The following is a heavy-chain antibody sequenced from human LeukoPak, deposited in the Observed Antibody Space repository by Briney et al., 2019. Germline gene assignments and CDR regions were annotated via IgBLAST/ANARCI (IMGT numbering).Heavy chain of an antibody. D-gene: IGHD6-19*01. CDR3: AKDPSRIAVAGLIDY. J-gene: IGHJ4*02. CDR1: GFTFSSYG. Sequence: GRSLRLSCAASGFTFSSYGMHWVRQAPGKGLEWVAVISHDGSNKYYADSVKGRFTISRGNSKNTLYLQMNSLRAEDTAVYYCAKDPSRIAVAGLIDYWGQGTLVTVSS. CDR2: ISHDGSNK. V-gene: IGHV3-30*18.